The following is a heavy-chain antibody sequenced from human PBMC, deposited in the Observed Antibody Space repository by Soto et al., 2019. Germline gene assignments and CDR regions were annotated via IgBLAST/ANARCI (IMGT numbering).Heavy chain of an antibody. D-gene: IGHD3-16*01. V-gene: IGHV4-30-2*01. J-gene: IGHJ5*02. CDR2: ISHTGRT. CDR3: ARAVAPYWGTGFDP. Sequence: QLQLQESGSGLVKPSQTLSLTCAVSGGSISSGNSYAWSWIRQPPGKGLEWIGSISHTGRTSYNPAIKVRVTMTVDKSKHQFSLKLSSVTAADMAVYYCARAVAPYWGTGFDPWGQGSLVSVSS. CDR1: GGSISSGNSYA.